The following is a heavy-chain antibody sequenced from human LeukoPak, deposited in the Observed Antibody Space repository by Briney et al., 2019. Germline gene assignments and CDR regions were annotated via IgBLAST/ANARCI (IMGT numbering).Heavy chain of an antibody. V-gene: IGHV4-39*07. CDR1: CGSISARNYN. D-gene: IGHD3-10*01. J-gene: IGHJ6*03. CDR3: ARGSSYMDV. CDR2: IDDAGTT. Sequence: SETLSLTCSVSCGSISARNYNWGWIRQPPGQGLEWMGNIDDAGTTHYFPSLRSRVTISRDPPNNQFSLKLSSVPAAATAVYSCARGSSYMDVWGKGTAVTVSS.